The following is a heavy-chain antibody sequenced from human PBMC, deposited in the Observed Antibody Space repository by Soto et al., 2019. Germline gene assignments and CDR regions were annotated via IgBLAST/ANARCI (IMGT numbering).Heavy chain of an antibody. CDR1: GGSISSYY. CDR2: IYTSGST. J-gene: IGHJ6*02. CDR3: ARTNWGSDYYYGMDV. V-gene: IGHV4-4*07. D-gene: IGHD7-27*01. Sequence: SETLSLTCTVSGGSISSYYWSWIRQPAGKGLEWIGRIYTSGSTNYNPSLKSRVTMSVDTSKNQFSVKLSSVTAADTAVYYCARTNWGSDYYYGMDVWGQGTTVTVSS.